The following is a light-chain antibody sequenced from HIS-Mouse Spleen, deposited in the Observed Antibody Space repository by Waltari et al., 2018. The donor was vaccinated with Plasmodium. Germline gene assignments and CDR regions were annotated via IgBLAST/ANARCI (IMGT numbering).Light chain of an antibody. CDR1: SRDVGGYNY. V-gene: IGLV2-11*01. CDR3: CSYAGSYTLV. J-gene: IGLJ2*01. Sequence: QSALTQPRSVSGSPGQSVTISCTGTSRDVGGYNYVSWYQQHPGKAPKLMIYDVSKRPSVVPDRFSGSKSGNTASLTISGLQAEDEADYYCCSYAGSYTLVFGGGTKLTVL. CDR2: DVS.